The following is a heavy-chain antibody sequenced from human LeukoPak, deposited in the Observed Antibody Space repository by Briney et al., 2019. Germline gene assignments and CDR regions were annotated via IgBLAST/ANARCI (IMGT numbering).Heavy chain of an antibody. Sequence: ASVKVSCKASGYTFTGYHIHWVRQAPGQGLEWMGWINPNSGVTNYAQKFQGRVTMTRDTSISTAYMELSSLRSEDTAVYYCARAGMVATYWYFDLWGRGTLVTVSS. D-gene: IGHD5-12*01. CDR3: ARAGMVATYWYFDL. CDR1: GYTFTGYH. J-gene: IGHJ2*01. V-gene: IGHV1-2*02. CDR2: INPNSGVT.